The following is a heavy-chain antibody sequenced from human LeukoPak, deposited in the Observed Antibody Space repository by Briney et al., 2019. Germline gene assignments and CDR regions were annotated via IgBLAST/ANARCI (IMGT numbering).Heavy chain of an antibody. D-gene: IGHD6-19*01. J-gene: IGHJ3*02. Sequence: AGGSLRLSCAASGFTFSSYGMHWVRQAPGKGLELVAFIRYDGSTKYYADSVKGRFIISRDNSKNTLYLQTDRLRAEDTAVYYCAKMESIAVAGDAFDIWGQGTMVTVSS. CDR1: GFTFSSYG. V-gene: IGHV3-30*02. CDR3: AKMESIAVAGDAFDI. CDR2: IRYDGSTK.